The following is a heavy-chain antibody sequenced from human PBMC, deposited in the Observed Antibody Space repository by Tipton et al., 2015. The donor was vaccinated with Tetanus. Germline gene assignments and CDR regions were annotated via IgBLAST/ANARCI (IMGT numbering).Heavy chain of an antibody. CDR2: IGTVPGDT. CDR3: VRDTQCCVGTWYFDL. V-gene: IGHV3-13*01. CDR1: GFTFSSHD. D-gene: IGHD6-19*01. J-gene: IGHJ2*01. Sequence: SLRLSCAASGFTFSSHDMHWVRQATGKGLEWVSGIGTVPGDTYYPDSVRGRFTISRENDKNSLYLHMNNLRAGDTAVYYCVRDTQCCVGTWYFDLWGQGTLVIVSS.